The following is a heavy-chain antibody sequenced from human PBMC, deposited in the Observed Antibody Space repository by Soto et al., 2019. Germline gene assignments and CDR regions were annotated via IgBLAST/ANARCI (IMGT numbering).Heavy chain of an antibody. V-gene: IGHV4-31*03. D-gene: IGHD3-10*01. J-gene: IGHJ5*02. CDR2: IYYSGST. Sequence: SETLSLTCTVSGGSISSGGYYWSWIRQHPGKGLEWIGYIYYSGSTYYNPSLKSRVTISVDTSKNQFSLKLSSVTAADTAVYYCARMGSELSANGVYNWFDPWGQGTLVTVSS. CDR3: ARMGSELSANGVYNWFDP. CDR1: GGSISSGGYY.